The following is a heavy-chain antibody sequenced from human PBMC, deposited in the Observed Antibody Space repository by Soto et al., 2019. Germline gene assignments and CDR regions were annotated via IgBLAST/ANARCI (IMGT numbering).Heavy chain of an antibody. J-gene: IGHJ6*02. Sequence: KASETLSLTCTVSGGSISSSSYYWGWICQPPGKGLEWIGSIYYSGSTYYNPSLKSRVTISVDTSKNQFSLKLSSVTAADTAVYYCARTSYDILTGYTPGYYYYGMDVWGQGTTVTVSS. CDR2: IYYSGST. D-gene: IGHD3-9*01. CDR1: GGSISSSSYY. CDR3: ARTSYDILTGYTPGYYYYGMDV. V-gene: IGHV4-39*01.